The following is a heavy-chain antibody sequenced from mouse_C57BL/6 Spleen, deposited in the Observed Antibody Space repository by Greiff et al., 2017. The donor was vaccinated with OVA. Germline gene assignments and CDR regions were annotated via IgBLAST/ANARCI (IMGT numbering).Heavy chain of an antibody. Sequence: QVQLQQPGAELVKPGASVKMSCKASGYTFTSYWITWVKQRPGQGLEWIGDIYPGSGSTNYNEKFKSKATLTVDTSSSTAYRQLSSLTSEDSAVYYCARPSTMVTTRAMDYWGQGTSVTVSS. CDR3: ARPSTMVTTRAMDY. V-gene: IGHV1-55*01. CDR2: IYPGSGST. CDR1: GYTFTSYW. D-gene: IGHD2-2*01. J-gene: IGHJ4*01.